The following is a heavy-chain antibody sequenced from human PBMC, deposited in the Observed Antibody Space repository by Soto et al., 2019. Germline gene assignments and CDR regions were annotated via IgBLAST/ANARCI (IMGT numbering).Heavy chain of an antibody. Sequence: GGSLRLSCAASGFNFSSYAMTWVRQAPGRGLEWVSTISVSAGGTFYADSVRGRFTISRDNSKNTLSLQMNSLRAEDTALYYCAKDSELRNSDVFDVWGQGTMVTVSS. V-gene: IGHV3-23*01. CDR3: AKDSELRNSDVFDV. D-gene: IGHD1-7*01. CDR2: ISVSAGGT. CDR1: GFNFSSYA. J-gene: IGHJ3*01.